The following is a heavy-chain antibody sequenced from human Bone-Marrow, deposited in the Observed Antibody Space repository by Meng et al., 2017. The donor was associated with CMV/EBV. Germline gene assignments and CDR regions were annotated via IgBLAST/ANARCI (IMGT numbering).Heavy chain of an antibody. V-gene: IGHV3-53*01. J-gene: IGHJ4*02. Sequence: GESLKIPCAASGFTVSGYYMSWVRQAPGKGLEFVAVISSGGFTYYADSVKGRFTISRDNSKNTLYLQMNSLRAEETALYYCARGPSGSFGGVDYWGPGTLVTVSS. CDR2: ISSGGFT. CDR3: ARGPSGSFGGVDY. D-gene: IGHD1-26*01. CDR1: GFTVSGYY.